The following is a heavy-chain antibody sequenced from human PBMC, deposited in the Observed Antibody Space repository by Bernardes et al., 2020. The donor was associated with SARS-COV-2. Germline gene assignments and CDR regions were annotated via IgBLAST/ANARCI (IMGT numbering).Heavy chain of an antibody. Sequence: GGSLRLSCTASGFTFTNAWMNWVRQAPGQGLEWVARIKSKGNGGTRDYGAPVKGRFTISRDDSISTLYLQMNSLRTEDTAVYYCTTLDYGDYGSLDYWGQGILVTVSS. J-gene: IGHJ4*02. V-gene: IGHV3-15*07. CDR2: IKSKGNGGTR. CDR1: GFTFTNAW. D-gene: IGHD4-17*01. CDR3: TTLDYGDYGSLDY.